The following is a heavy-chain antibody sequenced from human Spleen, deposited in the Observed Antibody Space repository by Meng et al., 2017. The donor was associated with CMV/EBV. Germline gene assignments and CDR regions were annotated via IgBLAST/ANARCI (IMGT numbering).Heavy chain of an antibody. CDR2: ISTYNGNT. CDR3: ARGGTSYYDFWSGYYDMGGGYYYGMDV. Sequence: ASVKVSCKTSGYIFTNYGVAWVRQAPGQGLEWMGWISTYNGNTNTAQKFQGRVTITRNTSISTAYMELSSLRSEDTAVYYCARGGTSYYDFWSGYYDMGGGYYYGMDVWGQGTTVTVSS. V-gene: IGHV1-8*01. CDR1: GYIFTNYG. J-gene: IGHJ6*02. D-gene: IGHD3-3*01.